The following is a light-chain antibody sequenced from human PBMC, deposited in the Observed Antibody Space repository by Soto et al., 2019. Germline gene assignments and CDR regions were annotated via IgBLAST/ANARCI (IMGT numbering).Light chain of an antibody. V-gene: IGLV2-14*03. Sequence: QSVLTQPASVSGPPGQSITISCTGTSSGVGGYNYVSWYQHHPGKAPKLMIYDVSNRPSGVSNRFSGSKSGNTASLSISGLQPEDEADYYCSSYRTSNTRQIVCGTGTKVTVL. CDR3: SSYRTSNTRQIV. J-gene: IGLJ1*01. CDR1: SSGVGGYNY. CDR2: DVS.